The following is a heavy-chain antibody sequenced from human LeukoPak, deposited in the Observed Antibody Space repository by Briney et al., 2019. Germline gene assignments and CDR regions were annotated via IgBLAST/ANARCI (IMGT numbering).Heavy chain of an antibody. D-gene: IGHD2-2*01. CDR3: TVLGYCSSTSCSLPFDI. Sequence: PWGSLRLSCAASGFTFSSYGMHWVRQAPGKGLEGVAFIRYDGSNKYYADSVKGRFTISRDNSKNTLYLQMNSLRAEDTAVYYCTVLGYCSSTSCSLPFDIWGQGTMVTVSS. CDR2: IRYDGSNK. V-gene: IGHV3-30*02. CDR1: GFTFSSYG. J-gene: IGHJ3*02.